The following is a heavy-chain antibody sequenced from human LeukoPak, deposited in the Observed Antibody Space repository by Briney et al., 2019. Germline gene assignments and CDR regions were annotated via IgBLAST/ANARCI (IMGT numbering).Heavy chain of an antibody. V-gene: IGHV3-66*01. D-gene: IGHD4-17*01. CDR2: IYSGDST. CDR3: ARDYGDGHFDY. J-gene: IGHJ4*02. CDR1: GFTVSNYY. Sequence: GGSLRLSCSASGFTVSNYYMSWVRQAPGKGLEWVSVIYSGDSTSHADSVRGRFSVSRDNSKNTLYLQMNSLRVEDTAVCYCARDYGDGHFDYWGQGTLVSVSS.